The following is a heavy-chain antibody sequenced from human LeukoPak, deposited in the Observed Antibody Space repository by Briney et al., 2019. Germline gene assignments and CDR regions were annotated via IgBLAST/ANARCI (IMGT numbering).Heavy chain of an antibody. V-gene: IGHV3-21*04. CDR2: ISSASNYI. D-gene: IGHD3-10*01. J-gene: IGHJ4*02. CDR1: GFTFSSYS. CDR3: AVRGSGSSAYFDY. Sequence: GGSLRLSCAASGFTFSSYSMNWVRQAPGKGLEWVSSISSASNYIYYADSVKGRFTISRDNSKNSLYLQMNSLRTEDTALYYCAVRGSGSSAYFDYWGQGTLVTVSS.